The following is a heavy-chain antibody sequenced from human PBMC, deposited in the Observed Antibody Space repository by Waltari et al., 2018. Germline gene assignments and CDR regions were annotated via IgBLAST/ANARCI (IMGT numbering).Heavy chain of an antibody. CDR2: VYSDGGT. V-gene: IGHV3-53*01. CDR3: ARDAPDGTGPFDY. CDR1: GFSVRSKY. J-gene: IGHJ4*02. Sequence: VQLVESGEGLINPGGSLRPHCQAIGFSVRSKYMCWACLPPGKGREWVSVVYSDGGTYYTDSVKGRFITSRDNSKNTLYLQMNSLRAEDTAVYYCARDAPDGTGPFDYWGQGTLVTVSS. D-gene: IGHD3-10*01.